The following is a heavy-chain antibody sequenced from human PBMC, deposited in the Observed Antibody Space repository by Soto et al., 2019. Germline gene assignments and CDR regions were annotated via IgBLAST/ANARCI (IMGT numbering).Heavy chain of an antibody. J-gene: IGHJ4*02. Sequence: QVQLVESGGGVVQPGRSLRLSCAASGFTFSRHTMHWVRQAPGKGLEWVAAISDDGSNTYYADSVKGRFTNSRDNSKNTLYLQMNSLSREDTAVHHCAREVYDDYWRGFNTHPYYCDDWGQGTRVTVSA. CDR2: ISDDGSNT. D-gene: IGHD3-3*01. CDR3: AREVYDDYWRGFNTHPYYCDD. CDR1: GFTFSRHT. V-gene: IGHV3-30-3*01.